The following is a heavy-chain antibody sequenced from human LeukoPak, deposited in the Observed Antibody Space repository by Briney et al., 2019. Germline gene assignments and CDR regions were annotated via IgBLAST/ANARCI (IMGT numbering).Heavy chain of an antibody. CDR2: INPNSGGT. CDR1: GYTFTGYY. J-gene: IGHJ4*02. V-gene: IGHV1-2*02. CDR3: ARARVEWELLLDY. D-gene: IGHD1-26*01. Sequence: ASVKVSCKASGYTFTGYYMHWVQQAPGQGLEWMGWINPNSGGTNYAQKFQGRVTMTRDTSISTAYMELSRLRSDDTAVYYCARARVEWELLLDYWGQGTLVTVSS.